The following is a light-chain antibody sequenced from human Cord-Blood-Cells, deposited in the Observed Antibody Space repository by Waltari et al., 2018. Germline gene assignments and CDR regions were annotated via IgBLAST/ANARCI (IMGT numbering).Light chain of an antibody. V-gene: IGKV3-15*01. J-gene: IGKJ1*01. CDR3: QQYNNWPPGT. Sequence: DILMTQSPATLSVSPGERATLSCRASQSVSSNLAWYQQKPGQAPRLLIYGASTRATGIPARFSGSGSGTEFTLTISSLQSEDFAVYYCQQYNNWPPGTFGKGTKV. CDR1: QSVSSN. CDR2: GAS.